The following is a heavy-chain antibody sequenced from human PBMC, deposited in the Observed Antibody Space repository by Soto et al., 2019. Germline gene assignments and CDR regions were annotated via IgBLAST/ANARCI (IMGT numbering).Heavy chain of an antibody. Sequence: SVTLSLTCTVSGGSISSYYWSWIRQPPGKGLEWIGYIYYSGSTNYNPSLKSRVTISVDTSKNQFSLKLSSVTAADTAVYYWARVYSSRGWYYFDYWGQGTLVGVAS. V-gene: IGHV4-59*01. CDR2: IYYSGST. CDR3: ARVYSSRGWYYFDY. CDR1: GGSISSYY. D-gene: IGHD6-19*01. J-gene: IGHJ4*02.